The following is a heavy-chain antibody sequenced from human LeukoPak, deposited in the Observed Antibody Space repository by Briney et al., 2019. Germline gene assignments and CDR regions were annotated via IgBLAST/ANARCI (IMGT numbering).Heavy chain of an antibody. CDR3: ALHYGSGTDAFDI. V-gene: IGHV7-4-1*02. D-gene: IGHD3-10*01. CDR2: INTNTGNP. J-gene: IGHJ3*02. CDR1: GYTFTSYA. Sequence: ASVKVSCTASGYTFTSYAMNWVRQAPGQGLEWMGWINTNTGNPPYAQGFTGRFVFSLDTSVSTAYLQISSLKAEDTAVYYCALHYGSGTDAFDIWGQGTMVTVSS.